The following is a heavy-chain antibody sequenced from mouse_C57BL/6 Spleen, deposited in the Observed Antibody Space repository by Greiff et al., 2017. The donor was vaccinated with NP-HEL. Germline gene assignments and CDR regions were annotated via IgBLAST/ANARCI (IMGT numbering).Heavy chain of an antibody. CDR1: GYSITSGYY. Sequence: EVQLVESGPGLVKPSQSLSLTCSVTGYSITSGYYWNWIRQFPGNKLEWMGYISYDGSNNYHPSLKNRISITRDTSKNQFFLKLNSVTTEDTATYYCARADDYDWFAYWGQGTLVTVSA. J-gene: IGHJ3*01. D-gene: IGHD2-4*01. V-gene: IGHV3-6*01. CDR2: ISYDGSN. CDR3: ARADDYDWFAY.